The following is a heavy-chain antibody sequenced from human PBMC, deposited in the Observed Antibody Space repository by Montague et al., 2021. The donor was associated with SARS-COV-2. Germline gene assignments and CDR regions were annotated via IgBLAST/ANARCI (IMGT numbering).Heavy chain of an antibody. CDR3: RVGNYYDSISDY. J-gene: IGHJ4*02. Sequence: SLRLSCAASGFTFSSYAMSWVCQAPGKGLEWVSAISGSGGSTYYADSVKGRFTISRDNSKNTLYLQMNSLRAEDTAVYYCRVGNYYDSISDYWGQGTLVTVSS. V-gene: IGHV3-23*01. CDR1: GFTFSSYA. CDR2: ISGSGGST. D-gene: IGHD3-22*01.